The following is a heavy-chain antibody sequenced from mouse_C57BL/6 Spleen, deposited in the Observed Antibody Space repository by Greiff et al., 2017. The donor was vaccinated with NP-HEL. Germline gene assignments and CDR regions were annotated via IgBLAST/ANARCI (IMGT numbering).Heavy chain of an antibody. V-gene: IGHV1-69*01. CDR2: IDPSDSYT. D-gene: IGHD1-1*01. J-gene: IGHJ4*01. CDR1: GYTFTSYW. CDR3: ARSPSTVANYYAMDY. Sequence: QVQLQQPGAELVMPGASVKLSCKASGYTFTSYWMHWVKQRPGQGLEWIGEIDPSDSYTNYNQKFKGKSTLTVDKSSSTAYMQLSSLTSEDSAVYYCARSPSTVANYYAMDYWGQGTSVTVSA.